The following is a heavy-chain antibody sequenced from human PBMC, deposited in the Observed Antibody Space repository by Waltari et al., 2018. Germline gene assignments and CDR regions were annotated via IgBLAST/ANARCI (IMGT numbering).Heavy chain of an antibody. CDR3: ARDRDYDFWSGSYMDV. D-gene: IGHD3-3*01. Sequence: EVQLVESGGGVVRPGGSLRLSCAASGFPFDDYGLSWVRQAPGKGLEWVSGINWNGGSTGYADSVKGRFTISRDNAKNSLYLQMNSLRAEDTALYYCARDRDYDFWSGSYMDVWGKGTTVTVSS. J-gene: IGHJ6*03. CDR2: INWNGGST. CDR1: GFPFDDYG. V-gene: IGHV3-20*04.